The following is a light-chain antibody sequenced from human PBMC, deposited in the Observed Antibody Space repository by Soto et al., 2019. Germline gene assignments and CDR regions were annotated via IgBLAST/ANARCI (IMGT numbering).Light chain of an antibody. V-gene: IGLV2-11*01. CDR2: DVS. CDR1: SSDVGGYNY. CDR3: CSYAGSYTFDV. Sequence: QSALAQPRSVSRSPGQSVTISCTGTSSDVGGYNYVSWYRQHPGKAPKLMIYDVSKRLSGVPDRFSGSKSGNTASLTISELQAEDEADYYCCSYAGSYTFDVFGTGTKVTVL. J-gene: IGLJ1*01.